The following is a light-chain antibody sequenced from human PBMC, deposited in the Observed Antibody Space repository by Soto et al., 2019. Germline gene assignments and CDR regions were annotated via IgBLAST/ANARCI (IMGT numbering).Light chain of an antibody. CDR1: QTVIRNY. J-gene: IGKJ5*01. CDR3: QQHGTSPIT. CDR2: GAS. Sequence: EIVLTHSPDTLSLSPVERAARSCSASQTVIRNYLAWHQQKPGQTPRLLVYGASSRATGIPDRFSGSGSGTDFTLTISRLEPEDFAVYYCQQHGTSPITFGQGTRLEIK. V-gene: IGKV3-20*01.